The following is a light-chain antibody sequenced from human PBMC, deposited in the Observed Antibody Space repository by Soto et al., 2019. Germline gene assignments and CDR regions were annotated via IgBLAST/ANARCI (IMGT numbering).Light chain of an antibody. J-gene: IGKJ5*01. CDR1: QSLVHSYGIAY. CDR3: MQGKHWPIT. Sequence: DFVMTQSPHSLPVTIGQPASISCRSNQSLVHSYGIAYFSGFQHMPGRSPRRLIYKVSNRDSGVPARFSGSGSGTDFALKISRVEAEDVGVYYCMQGKHWPITFGQGTRMEIK. CDR2: KVS. V-gene: IGKV2-30*02.